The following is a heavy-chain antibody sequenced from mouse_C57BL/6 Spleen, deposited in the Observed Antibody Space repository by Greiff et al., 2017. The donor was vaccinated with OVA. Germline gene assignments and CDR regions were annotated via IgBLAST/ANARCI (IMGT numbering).Heavy chain of an antibody. CDR2: IYPGDGGT. CDR1: GYAFSSYW. Sequence: VQLQQSGAELVKPGASVTISCKASGYAFSSYWMNWVKQRPGKGLEWIGQIYPGDGGTNYNEKFKGKATLTADKSSSTAYMQLSSLTSEVSAVYFCARAYYDDDGFAYWGQGTLVTVAA. D-gene: IGHD2-4*01. V-gene: IGHV1-80*01. J-gene: IGHJ3*01. CDR3: ARAYYDDDGFAY.